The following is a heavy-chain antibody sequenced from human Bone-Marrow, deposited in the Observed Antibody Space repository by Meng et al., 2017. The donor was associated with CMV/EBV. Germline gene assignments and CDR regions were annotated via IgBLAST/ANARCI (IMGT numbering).Heavy chain of an antibody. CDR2: IGATAGGT. D-gene: IGHD2-21*01. V-gene: IGHV3-23*01. CDR1: GFTFSSYG. Sequence: GESLKISCAASGFTFSSYGMSWVRQAPGKGLEWVSSIGATAGGTYYADSVKGRFTISRDNAKNTLYLQMNGLRAEDTAGYYCAKYSAVGERLYYFDYWGQGTLVTVSS. CDR3: AKYSAVGERLYYFDY. J-gene: IGHJ4*02.